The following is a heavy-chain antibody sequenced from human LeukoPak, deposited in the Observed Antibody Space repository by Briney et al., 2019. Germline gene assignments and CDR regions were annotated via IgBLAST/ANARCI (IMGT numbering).Heavy chain of an antibody. V-gene: IGHV3-11*01. CDR3: ARAYCSGGSCYRRLGYYYYGMDV. J-gene: IGHJ6*02. CDR1: GSTFSDYY. CDR2: ISSSGSTV. Sequence: PGGSLRLSCAASGSTFSDYYMSWIRQAPGKGLEWVSYISSSGSTVYYADSVKGRFTISRDNAKNSLYLQMNSLRAEDTAVYYCARAYCSGGSCYRRLGYYYYGMDVWGQGTTVTVSS. D-gene: IGHD2-15*01.